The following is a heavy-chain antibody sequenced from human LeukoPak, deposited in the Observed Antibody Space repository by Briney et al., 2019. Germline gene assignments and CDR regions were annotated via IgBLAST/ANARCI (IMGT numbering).Heavy chain of an antibody. Sequence: GASVKVSCKASGYTFTGYYMHWVRQAPGQGLEWMGWINPNTDDTNYAQKFQGRVTMTRDTSTSTVYMELSSLRSDDTAVYYCARDLGGSYQDYWGQGTLVTVSS. D-gene: IGHD1-26*01. CDR3: ARDLGGSYQDY. J-gene: IGHJ4*02. CDR2: INPNTDDT. CDR1: GYTFTGYY. V-gene: IGHV1-2*02.